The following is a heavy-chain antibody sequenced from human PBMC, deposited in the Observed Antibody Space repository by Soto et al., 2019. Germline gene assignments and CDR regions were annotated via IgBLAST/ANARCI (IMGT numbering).Heavy chain of an antibody. CDR2: ISSSSSTI. J-gene: IGHJ6*02. D-gene: IGHD3-10*01. V-gene: IGHV3-48*02. CDR3: ASKGGYATTPMVRGVIPYYYGMDV. Sequence: PGGSLRLSCAASGFTFSSYSMNWVRQAPGKGLEWVSYISSSSSTIYYADSVKGRFTISRDNAKNSLYLQMNSLRDEDTAVYYCASKGGYATTPMVRGVIPYYYGMDVWGQGTTVTVSS. CDR1: GFTFSSYS.